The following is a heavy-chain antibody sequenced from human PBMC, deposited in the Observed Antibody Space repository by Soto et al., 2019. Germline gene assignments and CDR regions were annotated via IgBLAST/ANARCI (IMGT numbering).Heavy chain of an antibody. CDR1: GGSFSGYY. Sequence: SETLSLTCAVYGGSFSGYYWSWIRQPPGKGLEWIGEINHSGSTNYNPSLKSRVTISVDTSKNQFSLKLSSVTAADTAVYYCASLPFAWGQGTLVTVS. J-gene: IGHJ5*02. CDR3: ASLPFA. CDR2: INHSGST. V-gene: IGHV4-34*01.